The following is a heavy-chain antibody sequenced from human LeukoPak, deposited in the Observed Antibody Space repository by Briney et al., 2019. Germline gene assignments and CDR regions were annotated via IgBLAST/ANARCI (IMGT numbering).Heavy chain of an antibody. V-gene: IGHV3-23*01. Sequence: GGSLRLSCAASGFTFSSYGMTWVRQAPGKGLEWVSATSGSGGSTYYADSVKGRFTISRDNSKNTLYLQMNSLRAEDTAVYYCAKRPDYDFWSGSPLDCWGQGTLVTVSS. D-gene: IGHD3-3*01. CDR1: GFTFSSYG. CDR3: AKRPDYDFWSGSPLDC. J-gene: IGHJ4*02. CDR2: TSGSGGST.